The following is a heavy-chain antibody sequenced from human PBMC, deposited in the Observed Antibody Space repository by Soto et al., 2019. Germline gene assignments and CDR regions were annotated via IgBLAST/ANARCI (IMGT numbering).Heavy chain of an antibody. V-gene: IGHV4-34*01. CDR2: INHSGST. CDR1: GGSFSGYY. D-gene: IGHD3-3*01. CDR3: ASFDFWSGYFY. J-gene: IGHJ4*02. Sequence: LSLTCAVYGGSFSGYYWIWIRQPPGKGLEWIGEINHSGSTNYNPSLKSRVTISVDTSKNQFSLKLSSVTAADTAVYYCASFDFWSGYFYWGQGTLVTVSS.